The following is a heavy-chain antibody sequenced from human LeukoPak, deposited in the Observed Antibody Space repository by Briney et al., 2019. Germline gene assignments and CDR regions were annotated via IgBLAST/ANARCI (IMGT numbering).Heavy chain of an antibody. J-gene: IGHJ3*02. CDR2: FDPEDGET. V-gene: IGHV1-24*01. CDR1: GYTLTELS. Sequence: ASVKVSCKVSGYTLTELSMHWVRQAPGKGLEWMGGFDPEDGETIYAQKFQGRVTMTEDTSTDTAYMELSSLRSEDTAVYYCATAPASSRRPIDAFDIWGQGTMVTVSS. CDR3: ATAPASSRRPIDAFDI. D-gene: IGHD2-2*01.